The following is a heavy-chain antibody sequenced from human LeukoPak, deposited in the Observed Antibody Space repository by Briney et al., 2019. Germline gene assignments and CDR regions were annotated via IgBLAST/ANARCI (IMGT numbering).Heavy chain of an antibody. CDR3: AAHPVVGATRWQVPY. D-gene: IGHD1-26*01. J-gene: IGHJ4*02. V-gene: IGHV4-61*02. CDR2: IYASGST. Sequence: PSQTLSLTCTLDSGSLSSVGYYWSWIRQPAGKGLEWIGRIYASGSTNYNPSLKSRVTISVDTSKNHFALKLTSVTAADTAVYYCAAHPVVGATRWQVPYWGQGTLVTVSS. CDR1: SGSLSSVGYY.